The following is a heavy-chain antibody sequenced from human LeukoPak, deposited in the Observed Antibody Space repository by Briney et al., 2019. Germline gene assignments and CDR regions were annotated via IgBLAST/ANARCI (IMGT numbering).Heavy chain of an antibody. CDR3: ARATHYYGSGPYYYMDV. CDR1: GYTFTGYY. J-gene: IGHJ6*03. CDR2: INPNSGGT. Sequence: ASVKVSCKASGYTFTGYYMHWVRQAPGQGLEWMGWINPNSGGTNYAQKLQGRVTITADESTSTAYMELSSLRSEDTAVYYCARATHYYGSGPYYYMDVWGKGTTVTISS. V-gene: IGHV1-2*02. D-gene: IGHD3-10*01.